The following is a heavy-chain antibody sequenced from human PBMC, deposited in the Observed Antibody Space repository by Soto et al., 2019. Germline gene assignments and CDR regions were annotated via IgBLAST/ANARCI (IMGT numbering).Heavy chain of an antibody. V-gene: IGHV4-4*02. CDR1: SGSISSSNW. CDR3: ARDVDIVATITPRRGWFDP. Sequence: QVQLQESGPGLVKPSGTLSLTCAVSSGSISSSNWWSWVRQPPGKGLEWIGEIYHSGSTNYNPSLKSRVTISVDKSKNQFSLKLSSVTAADTAVYYCARDVDIVATITPRRGWFDPWGQGTLVTVSS. CDR2: IYHSGST. J-gene: IGHJ5*02. D-gene: IGHD5-12*01.